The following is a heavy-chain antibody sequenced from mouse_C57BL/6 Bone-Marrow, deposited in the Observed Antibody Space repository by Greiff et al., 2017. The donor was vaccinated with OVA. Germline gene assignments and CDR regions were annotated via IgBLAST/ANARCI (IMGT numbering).Heavy chain of an antibody. J-gene: IGHJ3*01. CDR1: GFTFSSYA. CDR2: ISSGGDYI. Sequence: EVMLVESGEGLVKPGGSLKLSCAASGFTFSSYAMSWVRQTPEKRLEWVAYISSGGDYIYYADTVKGRFTISRDNARNTLYLQMSSLKSEDTAMYYCTNYDYDTWFAYWGQGTLVTVSA. D-gene: IGHD2-4*01. V-gene: IGHV5-9-1*02. CDR3: TNYDYDTWFAY.